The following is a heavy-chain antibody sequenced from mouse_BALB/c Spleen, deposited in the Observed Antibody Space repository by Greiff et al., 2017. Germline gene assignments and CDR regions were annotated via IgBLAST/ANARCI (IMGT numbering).Heavy chain of an antibody. J-gene: IGHJ2*01. Sequence: EVQLQQSGAELVRSGASVKLSCTASGFNIKDYYMHWVKQRPEQGLEWIGWIDPENGDTEYAPKFQGKATMTADTSSNTAYLQLSSLTSEDTAVYCCNGGPTATDYWGQGTTLTVSS. V-gene: IGHV14-4*02. D-gene: IGHD1-2*01. CDR1: GFNIKDYY. CDR3: NGGPTATDY. CDR2: IDPENGDT.